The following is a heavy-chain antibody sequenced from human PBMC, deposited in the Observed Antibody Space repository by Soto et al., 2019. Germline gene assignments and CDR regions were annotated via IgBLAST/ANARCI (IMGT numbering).Heavy chain of an antibody. CDR1: GGSISSGDYY. Sequence: PSETLSLTCTVSGGSISSGDYYWSWIRQPPGKGLEWIGYIYYSGSTYYNPSLKSRVTISVDTSKNQLSLKLSSVTAADTAVYYCAREGVVVVAADSYYYYYGMDVCGQGTTVTVYS. D-gene: IGHD2-15*01. CDR2: IYYSGST. V-gene: IGHV4-30-4*01. CDR3: AREGVVVVAADSYYYYYGMDV. J-gene: IGHJ6*02.